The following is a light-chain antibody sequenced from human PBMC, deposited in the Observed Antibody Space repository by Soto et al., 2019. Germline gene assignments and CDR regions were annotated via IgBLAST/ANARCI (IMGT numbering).Light chain of an antibody. J-gene: IGKJ4*01. V-gene: IGKV1-9*01. CDR2: AAS. Sequence: DIQLTQSPSFLSAAVGARVTITCRASQGISSYLAWYQQIPGKAPKILSYAASTLQSGVPSRFRGSGSGTEFTLTVSGLKPEDFETYYCQHLNSYPLTFGGGTKVDI. CDR3: QHLNSYPLT. CDR1: QGISSY.